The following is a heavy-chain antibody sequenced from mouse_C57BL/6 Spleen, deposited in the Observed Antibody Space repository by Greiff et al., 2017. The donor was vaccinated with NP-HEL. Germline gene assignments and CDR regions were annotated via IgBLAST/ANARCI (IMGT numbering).Heavy chain of an antibody. CDR2: INYDGSST. V-gene: IGHV5-16*01. CDR1: GFTFSDYY. D-gene: IGHD2-2*01. CDR3: ARIYYGYDEAMDY. Sequence: EVQVVESEGGLVQPGCSMKLSCTASGFTFSDYYMAWVRQVPEKGLEWVANINYDGSSTYYLDSLKSRFIISRDNAKNILYLQMSSLKSEDTATYYCARIYYGYDEAMDYWGQGTSVTVSS. J-gene: IGHJ4*01.